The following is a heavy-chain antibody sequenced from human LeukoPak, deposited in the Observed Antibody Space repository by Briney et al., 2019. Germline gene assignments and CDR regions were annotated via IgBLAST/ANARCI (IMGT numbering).Heavy chain of an antibody. CDR3: AKKSSGLNPFDY. J-gene: IGHJ4*02. D-gene: IGHD1-14*01. Sequence: GGSLRLSCAASGFTFSSSPMSWVRQAPGKGLEWVSGISSSGGDTPYADSVKGRFTVSRDNSKNMVYLQMNSLRAEDTAVYYCAKKSSGLNPFDYWGQGTLVTVSS. CDR1: GFTFSSSP. V-gene: IGHV3-23*01. CDR2: ISSSGGDT.